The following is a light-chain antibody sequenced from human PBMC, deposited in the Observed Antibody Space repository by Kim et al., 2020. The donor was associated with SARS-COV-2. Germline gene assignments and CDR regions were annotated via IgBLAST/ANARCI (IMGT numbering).Light chain of an antibody. CDR2: GNS. J-gene: IGLJ3*02. Sequence: VTSSCTGSSSNIGAGYDVHWYQQLPQTAPKLLIYGNSNRPSGVPDRFSGSKSGTSASLAITGLQAEDEADYYCQSFDSSLSGPNWVFGGGTQLTVL. CDR1: SSNIGAGYD. V-gene: IGLV1-40*01. CDR3: QSFDSSLSGPNWV.